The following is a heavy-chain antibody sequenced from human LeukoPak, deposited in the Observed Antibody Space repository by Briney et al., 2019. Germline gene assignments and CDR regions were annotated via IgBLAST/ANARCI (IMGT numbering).Heavy chain of an antibody. J-gene: IGHJ1*01. CDR2: INHSGST. D-gene: IGHD2-15*01. Sequence: SETLSLTCAVYGGSFSGYYWSWIRQPPGKGLEWIGEINHSGSTNYNPSLKSRVTISVDTSKNQFSLKLSSVTAADTAVYYCARARYCSGGSCYSRRGSAEYFQHWGQGTLVTVSS. CDR3: ARARYCSGGSCYSRRGSAEYFQH. CDR1: GGSFSGYY. V-gene: IGHV4-34*01.